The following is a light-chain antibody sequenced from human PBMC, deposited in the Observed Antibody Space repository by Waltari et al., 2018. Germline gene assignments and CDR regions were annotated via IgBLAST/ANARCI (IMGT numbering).Light chain of an antibody. J-gene: IGKJ1*01. V-gene: IGKV1-9*01. CDR1: QGINNF. CDR2: AAA. Sequence: DTHLTQSPSFLSASVGDRVTITCQASQGINNFLAWYQQRPGKAPKFLIYAAAPLQSGVPSRFSGSGSGTEFTLTISSLQPEDFATYYCQQLSDYPRTFGQGTKVEIK. CDR3: QQLSDYPRT.